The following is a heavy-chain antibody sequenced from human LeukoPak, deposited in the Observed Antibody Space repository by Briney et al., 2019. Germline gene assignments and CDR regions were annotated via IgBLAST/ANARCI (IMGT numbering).Heavy chain of an antibody. CDR2: IYHSGST. Sequence: SETLSLTCTVSGGSISSSPYYWGWIRQPPGKGLEWIGSIYHSGSTYYNPSLKSRVTISVDTSKNQFSLKLSSVTAADTAVYYCASLSYYDSSGLDSDYWGQGTLVTVSS. D-gene: IGHD3-22*01. V-gene: IGHV4-39*07. CDR3: ASLSYYDSSGLDSDY. CDR1: GGSISSSPYY. J-gene: IGHJ4*02.